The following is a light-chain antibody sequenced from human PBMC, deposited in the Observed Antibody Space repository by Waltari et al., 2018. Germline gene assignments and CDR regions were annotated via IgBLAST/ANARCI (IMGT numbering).Light chain of an antibody. CDR2: DVS. Sequence: QSARTQPASVSGSPGQSIPIPCTGTRSDVGLYNYVSWYQQHPGKAPKLMIYDVSERPSGVSNRFSGSKSGNTASLTISGLQAEDEADYYCNSYAGSSSWVFGGGTKLTVL. V-gene: IGLV2-14*01. CDR1: RSDVGLYNY. J-gene: IGLJ3*02. CDR3: NSYAGSSSWV.